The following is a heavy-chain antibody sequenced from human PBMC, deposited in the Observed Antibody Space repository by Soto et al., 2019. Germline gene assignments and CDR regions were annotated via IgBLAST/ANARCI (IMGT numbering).Heavy chain of an antibody. V-gene: IGHV1-2*02. J-gene: IGHJ6*02. Sequence: QVQLVQSGADVKTPGASVRVSCKASGYTFTGYYVHWVREAPGQGLEWMGWINPETGVTSYAQKFQGRVTLSRDTSINTAYLELCRLRFDDAAVYFCARERYQVISDGMDVWGQGSTVTVSS. CDR1: GYTFTGYY. CDR2: INPETGVT. D-gene: IGHD2-2*01. CDR3: ARERYQVISDGMDV.